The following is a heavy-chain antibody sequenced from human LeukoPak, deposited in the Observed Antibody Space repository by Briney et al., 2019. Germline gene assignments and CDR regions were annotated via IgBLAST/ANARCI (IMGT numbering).Heavy chain of an antibody. Sequence: GASVNVSCMPSGYTFARYGISWVRQAPGQELEWMGWISGYDYKTNYSQKFQGRVTMTTDTSTNTAYMELRTLRSDYTAVDYGARNLPGVSGWYEGVDYWGQGTLVTVSS. CDR1: GYTFARYG. D-gene: IGHD6-19*01. V-gene: IGHV1-18*01. CDR3: ARNLPGVSGWYEGVDY. CDR2: ISGYDYKT. J-gene: IGHJ4*02.